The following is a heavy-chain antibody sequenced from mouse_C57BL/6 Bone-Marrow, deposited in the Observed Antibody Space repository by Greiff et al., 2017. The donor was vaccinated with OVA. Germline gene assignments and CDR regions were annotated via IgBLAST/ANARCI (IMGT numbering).Heavy chain of an antibody. V-gene: IGHV3-6*01. CDR3: ARDYSNYVLDY. J-gene: IGHJ2*01. CDR2: ISYDGSN. D-gene: IGHD2-5*01. Sequence: DVHLVESGPGLVKPSQSLSLTCSVTGYSITSGYYWNWIRQFPGNKLEWMGYISYDGSNNYNPSLKNRISITRDTSKNQFFLKLNSVTTEDTATYYCARDYSNYVLDYWGQGTTLTVSS. CDR1: GYSITSGYY.